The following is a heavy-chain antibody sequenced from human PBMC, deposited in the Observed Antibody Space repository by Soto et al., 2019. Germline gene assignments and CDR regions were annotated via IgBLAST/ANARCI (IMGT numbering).Heavy chain of an antibody. CDR1: GGSFSGYY. J-gene: IGHJ4*02. CDR2: INHSGST. Sequence: QVQLQQWGAGLLKPSETLSLTCAVYGGSFSGYYWSWIRQPPGKGLEWIGEINHSGSTNYNPSLKSRVTISVDTSKNQFSLKLSSVTAADTAVYYCARGKGASRGYIVATINHHGQARSGYFDYWGQGTLVTVSS. CDR3: ARGKGASRGYIVATINHHGQARSGYFDY. D-gene: IGHD5-12*01. V-gene: IGHV4-34*01.